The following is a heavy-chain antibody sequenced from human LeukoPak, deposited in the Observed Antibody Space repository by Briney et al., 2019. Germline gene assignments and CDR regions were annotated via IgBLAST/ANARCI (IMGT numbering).Heavy chain of an antibody. V-gene: IGHV4-39*01. D-gene: IGHD3-22*01. J-gene: IGHJ4*02. CDR1: GGSISSSSYY. CDR2: IYYSGST. CDR3: ARRRDSSGYYG. Sequence: PSETLSLTCTVSGGSISSSSYYLGWIRQPPGKGLEWIVSIYYSGSTYYNPSLKSRVTISVDTSKNQFSLKLSSVTAADTAVYYCARRRDSSGYYGWGQGTLVTVSS.